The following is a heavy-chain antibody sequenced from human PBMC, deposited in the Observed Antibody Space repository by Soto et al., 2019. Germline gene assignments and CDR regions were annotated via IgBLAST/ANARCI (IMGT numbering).Heavy chain of an antibody. Sequence: EVQLVESGGGLVQPGWSLRLSFAVSGFTFSRYWMHWFRQDPGNGLVWVSSINTDGTNTQYADSVRGRFTVSRDNAKNTVYMQMNSLRSADTAVYYCAKDLLWGQSDSWGQGTLVVVSS. CDR2: INTDGTNT. CDR1: GFTFSRYW. D-gene: IGHD3-16*01. CDR3: AKDLLWGQSDS. V-gene: IGHV3-74*03. J-gene: IGHJ4*02.